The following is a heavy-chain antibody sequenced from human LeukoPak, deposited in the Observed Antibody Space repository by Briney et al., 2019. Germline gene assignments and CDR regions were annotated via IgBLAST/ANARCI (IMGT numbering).Heavy chain of an antibody. J-gene: IGHJ4*02. CDR1: GGSFSGYY. CDR2: INHSGST. D-gene: IGHD6-19*01. V-gene: IGHV4-34*01. Sequence: PSETLSLTCAVYGGSFSGYYWSWIRQPPGKGLEWIGEINHSGSTNYNPSLKSRVTISVDTSKNQFSLKLSSVTAADTAVYYCARVGGSGWSYYFDYWGQGTLVTVSS. CDR3: ARVGGSGWSYYFDY.